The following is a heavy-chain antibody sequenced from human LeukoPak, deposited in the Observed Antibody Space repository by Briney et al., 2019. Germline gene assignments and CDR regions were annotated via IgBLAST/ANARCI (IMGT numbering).Heavy chain of an antibody. CDR1: GFTFSSYW. D-gene: IGHD6-13*01. CDR2: IYSGGST. CDR3: ARGAVGGSSSWYKTRYYYMDV. Sequence: GGSLRLSCAASGFTFSSYWMSWVRQAPGKGLEWVSVIYSGGSTYYADSVKGRFTISRDNSKNTLYLQMNSLRAEDTAVYYCARGAVGGSSSWYKTRYYYMDVWGKGTTVTISS. J-gene: IGHJ6*03. V-gene: IGHV3-66*01.